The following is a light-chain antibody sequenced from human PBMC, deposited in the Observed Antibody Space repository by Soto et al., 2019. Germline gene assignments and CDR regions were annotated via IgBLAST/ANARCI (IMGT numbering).Light chain of an antibody. J-gene: IGKJ1*01. CDR1: QSLLHVNGYTY. V-gene: IGKV2-28*01. CDR3: MQAVQIPGT. CDR2: LVS. Sequence: DIVMTQSPLSLPVTPGEPASISCRSSQSLLHVNGYTYLDWYLQKPGQSPQLLMYLVSIRASGVPDRFSGSGSGTDFTLKISRVEAEDVGVYYCMQAVQIPGTFGQGTKV.